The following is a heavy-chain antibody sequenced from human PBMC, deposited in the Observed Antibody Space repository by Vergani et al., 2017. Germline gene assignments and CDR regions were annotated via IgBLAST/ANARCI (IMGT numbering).Heavy chain of an antibody. CDR1: GFTFSNAW. CDR3: TTEGTVTTLLDY. V-gene: IGHV3-15*01. Sequence: EVQLVESGGGLVKPGGSPRLSCAASGFTFSNAWMSWVRQAPGKGLEWVGRIKSKTDGGTTDYAAPVKGRFTISRDDSKNTLYLQMNSLKTEDTAVYYCTTEGTVTTLLDYWGQGTLVTVSS. D-gene: IGHD4-11*01. CDR2: IKSKTDGGTT. J-gene: IGHJ4*02.